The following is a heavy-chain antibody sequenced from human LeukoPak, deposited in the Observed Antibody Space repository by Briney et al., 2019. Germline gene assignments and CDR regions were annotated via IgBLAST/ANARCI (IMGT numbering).Heavy chain of an antibody. V-gene: IGHV1-69*08. Sequence: GSSVEVSCKASGGTFSSYTFNWVRQAPGQGPEWMGRIIPILNTTNYAQKLQDRVTIIADRSTSTTYMELRGLRSEDTAVYHCARGTSIRGDDYHGMDVWGQGTTITVSS. J-gene: IGHJ6*02. CDR1: GGTFSSYT. D-gene: IGHD3-10*01. CDR2: IIPILNTT. CDR3: ARGTSIRGDDYHGMDV.